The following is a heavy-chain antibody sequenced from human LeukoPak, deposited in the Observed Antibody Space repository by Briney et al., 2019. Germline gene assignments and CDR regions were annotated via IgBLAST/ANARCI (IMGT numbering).Heavy chain of an antibody. CDR2: IYYSGST. CDR1: GGSISSSSYC. D-gene: IGHD3-10*01. CDR3: AGDTGQYAPGTPGFTRFDP. V-gene: IGHV4-39*07. Sequence: SETLSLTCTVSGGSISSSSYCWGWIRQPPGKGLEWIGSIYYSGSTYYNPSLKSRVTISVDTSKNQFSLKLSSVTAADTAVYYCAGDTGQYAPGTPGFTRFDPWGQGTLVTVSS. J-gene: IGHJ5*02.